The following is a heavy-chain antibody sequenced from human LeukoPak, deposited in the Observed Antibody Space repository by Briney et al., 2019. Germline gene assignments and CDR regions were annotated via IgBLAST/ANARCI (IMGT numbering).Heavy chain of an antibody. CDR2: ISAYNGNA. Sequence: GASVKVSCKASGYTFTSYGISWVRQAPGQGLEWMGWISAYNGNANYAQKLQGRVTMTTDTSTSTAYMELRSLRSDDTAVYYCARVSAFYYDSSGPGFDYWGQGTLVTVSS. D-gene: IGHD3-22*01. J-gene: IGHJ4*02. CDR1: GYTFTSYG. CDR3: ARVSAFYYDSSGPGFDY. V-gene: IGHV1-18*01.